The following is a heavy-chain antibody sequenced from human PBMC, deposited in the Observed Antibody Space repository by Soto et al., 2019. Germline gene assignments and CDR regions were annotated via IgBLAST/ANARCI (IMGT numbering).Heavy chain of an antibody. Sequence: ASAKVSCKASGYTFTSYGISWVRQAPGQGLEWMGWISAYNGNTNYAQKLQGRVTMTTDTSTSTAYMELRSRRSDDTAVYSCARSSIPARALVNNWFDPPGQGTRVTRPS. V-gene: IGHV1-18*01. CDR1: GYTFTSYG. J-gene: IGHJ5*02. CDR3: ARSSIPARALVNNWFDP. CDR2: ISAYNGNT. D-gene: IGHD3-9*01.